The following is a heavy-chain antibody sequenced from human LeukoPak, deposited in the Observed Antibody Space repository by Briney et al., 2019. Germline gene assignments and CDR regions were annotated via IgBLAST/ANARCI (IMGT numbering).Heavy chain of an antibody. J-gene: IGHJ4*02. V-gene: IGHV3-23*01. Sequence: GGSLRLSCAASGFTFSGFAMSWLRQAPGKGLEWVSSISRSGESTFYADSVRGRFTISRDNSKNTVSLQMESLRAEDTALYYCAKDYAVGSIDYWGQGTLVTVSS. CDR2: ISRSGEST. CDR1: GFTFSGFA. CDR3: AKDYAVGSIDY. D-gene: IGHD3-16*01.